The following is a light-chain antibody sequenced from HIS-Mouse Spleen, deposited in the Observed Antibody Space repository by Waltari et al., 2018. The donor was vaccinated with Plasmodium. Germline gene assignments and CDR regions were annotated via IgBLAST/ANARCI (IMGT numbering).Light chain of an antibody. CDR3: QSADSSGTYRV. CDR1: AFPKQY. J-gene: IGLJ2*01. Sequence: SYELTQPPSVSVSPGQTARITCSGDAFPKQYAYWYQQKPGQAPVLVIYKDSERPSGIPERVSGSSSGTTVTLTISGVQAEDEADYYCQSADSSGTYRVFGGGTKLTVL. CDR2: KDS. V-gene: IGLV3-25*03.